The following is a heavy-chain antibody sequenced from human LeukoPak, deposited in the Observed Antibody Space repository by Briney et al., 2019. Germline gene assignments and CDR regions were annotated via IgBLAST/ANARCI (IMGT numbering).Heavy chain of an antibody. CDR1: GPTFTAYY. V-gene: IGHV1-2*02. J-gene: IGHJ4*02. D-gene: IGHD5-12*01. CDR3: ASSIVATTRIDY. Sequence: ASVKLSCTAAGPTFTAYYIHLGRQAPGQGLEWMGWINPNSGGTNYAPKFQGRVTMTTDTSTSTAYMDLSRLTSDDTAVYYCASSIVATTRIDYCGQGNLGSVSS. CDR2: INPNSGGT.